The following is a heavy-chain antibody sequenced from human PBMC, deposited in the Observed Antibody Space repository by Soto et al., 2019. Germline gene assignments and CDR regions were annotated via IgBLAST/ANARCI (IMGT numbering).Heavy chain of an antibody. CDR1: GFTVITTY. CDR3: ARDRTHYGLDV. J-gene: IGHJ6*02. CDR2: IYNNGRT. Sequence: EVQVVESGGGLVQSGGTLRLSCAASGFTVITTYMTWVRQAPGKGLEWVSLIYNNGRTYYADSVKGRFTISRDNSKNTLYLQMNSLRGDDTAVYYRARDRTHYGLDVWGQGTTVTVSS. V-gene: IGHV3-66*01.